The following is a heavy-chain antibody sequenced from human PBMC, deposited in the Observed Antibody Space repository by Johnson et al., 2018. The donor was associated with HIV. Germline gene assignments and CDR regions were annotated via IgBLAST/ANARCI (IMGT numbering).Heavy chain of an antibody. CDR2: IKQDGSEK. Sequence: VQLVESGGGVVQPGKSLRLSCAASGFSLSGYWMSWVRQAPGKGLEWVANIKQDGSEKYYVDSVKGRFTISRDNAKNSLYLQMNSLRVEDTAVYYCVRELDVSGYLPSEASFYIWGQGTLVTVSS. D-gene: IGHD3-3*01. J-gene: IGHJ3*02. V-gene: IGHV3-7*03. CDR1: GFSLSGYW. CDR3: VRELDVSGYLPSEASFYI.